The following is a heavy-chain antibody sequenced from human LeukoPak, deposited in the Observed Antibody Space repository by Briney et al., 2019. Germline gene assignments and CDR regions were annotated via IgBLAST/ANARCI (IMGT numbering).Heavy chain of an antibody. Sequence: TLSLTCAVSGGSISRSNWWSWVRQAPGKGLEWVAVISYDGSNKYYADSVKGRFTISRDNSKNTLYLQMNSLRAEDTAVYYCAILAVMTTVTTDAYYFDYWGQGTLVTVSS. CDR2: ISYDGSNK. J-gene: IGHJ4*02. CDR1: GGSISRSN. V-gene: IGHV3-30*04. CDR3: AILAVMTTVTTDAYYFDY. D-gene: IGHD4-17*01.